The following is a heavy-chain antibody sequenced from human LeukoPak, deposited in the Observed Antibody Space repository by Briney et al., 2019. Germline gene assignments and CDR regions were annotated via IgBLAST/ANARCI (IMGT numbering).Heavy chain of an antibody. D-gene: IGHD3-9*01. V-gene: IGHV3-30-3*01. CDR3: ASSRFDWLPYFEY. Sequence: GGSLRLSCAASGFTFSSYAMHWVRQAPGKGLEWVAVISYDGSNKYYADSVKGRFTISRDNSKNTLYLQMNSLRAEDTAVYYCASSRFDWLPYFEYWGQGTLVTVSS. CDR1: GFTFSSYA. J-gene: IGHJ4*02. CDR2: ISYDGSNK.